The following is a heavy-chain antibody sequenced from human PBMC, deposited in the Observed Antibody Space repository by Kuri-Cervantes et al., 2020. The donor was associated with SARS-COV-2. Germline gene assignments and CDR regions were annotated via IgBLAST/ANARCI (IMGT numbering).Heavy chain of an antibody. Sequence: GGSLRLSCAASGFTFSSYGMHWVRQAPGKGLEGVAVISYDGSNKYYEDSVKGRFTITRDNSKNTLYLQKNSLRAEETAAYYCAKDHVQITSGPHGYWGQGTLVTVSS. V-gene: IGHV3-30*18. J-gene: IGHJ4*02. CDR3: AKDHVQITSGPHGY. CDR2: ISYDGSNK. D-gene: IGHD3-16*01. CDR1: GFTFSSYG.